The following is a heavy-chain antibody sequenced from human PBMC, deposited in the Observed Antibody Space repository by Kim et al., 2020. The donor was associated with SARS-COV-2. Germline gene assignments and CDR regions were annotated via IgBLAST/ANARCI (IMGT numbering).Heavy chain of an antibody. V-gene: IGHV4-38-2*02. CDR2: IKHGGNT. D-gene: IGHD1-1*01. CDR3: ARNNWNPGDF. CDR1: GYSISNGYY. J-gene: IGHJ4*02. Sequence: SETLSLTCTVSGYSISNGYYWGWIRQSPGKGLEWIASIKHGGNTDYNPSLNSRVTISLDTSRNQFSLKLTSVTAADTAVYYCARNNWNPGDFWGQGTLVTVSS.